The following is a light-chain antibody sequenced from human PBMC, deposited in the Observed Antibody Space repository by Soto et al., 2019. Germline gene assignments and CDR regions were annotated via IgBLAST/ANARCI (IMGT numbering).Light chain of an antibody. J-gene: IGKJ1*01. Sequence: EIVLTQSPGTLSLSPGEGATLSCRASQSVSNNYFAWFQQKPGQAPRLLIFGASNRATGIPDRFSGSGSGTDFTLTISRLEPEDFAVYYCQQYGSSGTFGQGTKVDIK. CDR3: QQYGSSGT. V-gene: IGKV3-20*01. CDR2: GAS. CDR1: QSVSNNY.